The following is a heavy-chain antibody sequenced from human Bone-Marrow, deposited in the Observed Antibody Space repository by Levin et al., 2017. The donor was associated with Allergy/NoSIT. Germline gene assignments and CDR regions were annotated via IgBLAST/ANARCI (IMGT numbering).Heavy chain of an antibody. V-gene: IGHV4-61*01. D-gene: IGHD4-23*01. CDR1: GGSLSSGSYY. J-gene: IGHJ4*02. CDR3: ARGSYFGGLCFDG. Sequence: SQTLSLTCTVPGGSLSSGSYYWSWIRQPPGKGLEWIAYIYHSGSTKYNPSLKSRVTIALDTSRNQFSLRLTSLTAADTAVYYCARGSYFGGLCFDGWGKGALVTVSS. CDR2: IYHSGST.